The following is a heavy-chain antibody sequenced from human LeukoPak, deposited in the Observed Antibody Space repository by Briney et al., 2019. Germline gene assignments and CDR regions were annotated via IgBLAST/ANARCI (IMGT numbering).Heavy chain of an antibody. CDR2: IYTSGST. V-gene: IGHV4-4*07. J-gene: IGHJ6*02. Sequence: SETLSLTCTVSGGSISSYYWSWIRQPAGKGLEWIGRIYTSGSTNYNPSLKSRVTMSVDTSKNQFSLKLSSVTAADTAVYYCAREVVSIDYYAMDVWGQGTTVTVSS. CDR1: GGSISSYY. CDR3: AREVVSIDYYAMDV. D-gene: IGHD4-23*01.